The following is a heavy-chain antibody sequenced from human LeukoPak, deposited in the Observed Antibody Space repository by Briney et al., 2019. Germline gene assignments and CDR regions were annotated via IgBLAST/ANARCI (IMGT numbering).Heavy chain of an antibody. D-gene: IGHD2-21*02. CDR1: GYTFATYF. V-gene: IGHV1-2*02. CDR3: ARPTYCGSDCYFNFDY. CDR2: IKPNSGVT. Sequence: ASVKVSCKTSGYTFATYFMHWVRQAPGQGLEWMGYIKPNSGVTNYAQKFRGRVTMTWDTSISTAYIELGGLTFDDTAIYYCARPTYCGSDCYFNFDYWGQGTLVTVSS. J-gene: IGHJ4*02.